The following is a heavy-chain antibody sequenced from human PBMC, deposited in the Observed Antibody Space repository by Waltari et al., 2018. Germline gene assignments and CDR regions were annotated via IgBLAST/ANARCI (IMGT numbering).Heavy chain of an antibody. CDR3: ARDRGRGLYLDV. D-gene: IGHD2-15*01. V-gene: IGHV4-4*02. J-gene: IGHJ4*02. CDR1: GDSVTSANW. Sequence: QLQESGPGLVQPSGTLSLSCAVSGDSVTSANWWSWVRQFPQRGLEWIGQVLSTGKTNYSPSFASRVTMSLDASNNQFSLKVTSATAADTAVYYCARDRGRGLYLDVWGPGTLVTVSP. CDR2: VLSTGKT.